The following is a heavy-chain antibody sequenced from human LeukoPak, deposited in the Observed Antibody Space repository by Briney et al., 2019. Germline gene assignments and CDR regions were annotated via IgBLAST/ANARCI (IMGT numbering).Heavy chain of an antibody. V-gene: IGHV3-23*01. Sequence: GGSLRLSCAASGFTFSSYAMSWVRQAPGKGLEWVSAISGSGVSTYYADSVKGRFTISRDNSKNTLYLQMNSLRAEDTAVYYCAKRRSSYGSGSYHFDYWGQGTLVTVSS. J-gene: IGHJ4*02. CDR1: GFTFSSYA. CDR3: AKRRSSYGSGSYHFDY. CDR2: ISGSGVST. D-gene: IGHD3-10*01.